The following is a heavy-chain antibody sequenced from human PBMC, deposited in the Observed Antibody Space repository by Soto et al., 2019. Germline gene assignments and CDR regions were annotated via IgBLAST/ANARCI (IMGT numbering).Heavy chain of an antibody. CDR2: ISSNGKTI. V-gene: IGHV3-48*03. CDR3: ARGLGSGWPYFDY. D-gene: IGHD6-19*01. Sequence: EVQLVQSGGGLVQPGGSLRLSCAVSGFTLSTYEMNWVRQAPGKGLEWISDISSNGKTINYANFVRGRFTITRDNVKNSLFLQRTSLRAEDTAAYFCARGLGSGWPYFDYWGQGALVTVSS. CDR1: GFTLSTYE. J-gene: IGHJ4*02.